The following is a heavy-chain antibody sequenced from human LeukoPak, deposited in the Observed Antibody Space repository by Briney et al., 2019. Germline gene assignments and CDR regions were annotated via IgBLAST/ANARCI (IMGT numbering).Heavy chain of an antibody. D-gene: IGHD1-26*01. J-gene: IGHJ4*02. CDR2: ISTRSTYT. CDR1: KFTFYDYV. Sequence: GGPLRLSCAASKFTFYDYVMTWVRQAPGKGLEWVSAISTRSTYTYYADSVRGRFTISRDDSKNTLYLQMNRLRVDDTARYYCAPWIVGGFWADYWGQGALVTVSS. CDR3: APWIVGGFWADY. V-gene: IGHV3-23*01.